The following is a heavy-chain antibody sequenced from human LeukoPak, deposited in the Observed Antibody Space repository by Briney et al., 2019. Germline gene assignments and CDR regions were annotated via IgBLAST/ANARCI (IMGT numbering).Heavy chain of an antibody. CDR3: ARTVTTTHFDY. J-gene: IGHJ4*02. CDR2: IYHSGGT. V-gene: IGHV4-4*02. D-gene: IGHD4-11*01. Sequence: SETLSLTCAVSGGSISSSNWWSWVRQPPGKGLEWIGEIYHSGGTYYNPSLKSRVTISVDRSSNQFSLKLTSVTAADTAVYYCARTVTTTHFDYWGQGTLVTVSS. CDR1: GGSISSSNW.